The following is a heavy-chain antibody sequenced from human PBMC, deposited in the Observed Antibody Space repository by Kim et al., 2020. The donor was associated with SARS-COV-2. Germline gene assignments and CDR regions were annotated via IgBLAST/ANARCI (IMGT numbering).Heavy chain of an antibody. D-gene: IGHD6-19*01. CDR1: GYTFTGYY. J-gene: IGHJ4*02. CDR3: ARDGKRSSGWYYFDY. V-gene: IGHV1-2*06. CDR2: INPNSGGT. Sequence: ASVKVSCKASGYTFTGYYMHWVRQAPGQGLEWMGRINPNSGGTNYAQKFQCRVTMTRDTSISTAYMELSRLRSDDTAVYYCARDGKRSSGWYYFDYWGQGTLVTVPS.